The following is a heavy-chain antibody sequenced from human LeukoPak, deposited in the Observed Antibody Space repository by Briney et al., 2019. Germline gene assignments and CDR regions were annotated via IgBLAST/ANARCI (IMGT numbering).Heavy chain of an antibody. J-gene: IGHJ4*02. CDR1: GDSVSSNSAA. V-gene: IGHV6-1*01. CDR2: TYYRSKWYS. CDR3: ARYTSTWYLDY. D-gene: IGHD6-13*01. Sequence: RSQTLSLTCAISGDSVSSNSAAWKWIRQSSSRGLEWLGRTYYRSKWYSDYAVSVNGRITINPDTSKNQFYLQLNSVTPEDTAMYYCARYTSTWYLDYWGQGTLVTVSS.